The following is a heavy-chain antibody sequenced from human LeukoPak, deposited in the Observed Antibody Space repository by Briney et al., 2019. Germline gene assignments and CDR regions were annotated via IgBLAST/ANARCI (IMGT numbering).Heavy chain of an antibody. CDR3: ARSQGRRFLPTPPYMDV. CDR2: IYTSGST. J-gene: IGHJ6*03. Sequence: PSETLSLTCTVSGGSISSYYWSWIRPPAGKGLEWIGRIYTSGSTNYTPSLKSRVTMSVDTSKNQFSLKLSSVTAADTAVYYCARSQGRRFLPTPPYMDVWGKGTTVTVSS. D-gene: IGHD1-26*01. V-gene: IGHV4-4*07. CDR1: GGSISSYY.